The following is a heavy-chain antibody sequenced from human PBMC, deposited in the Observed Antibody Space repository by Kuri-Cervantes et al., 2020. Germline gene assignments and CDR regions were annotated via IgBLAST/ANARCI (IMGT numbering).Heavy chain of an antibody. V-gene: IGHV3-7*01. J-gene: IGHJ4*02. CDR3: ARYYYGSGSYYFDY. CDR2: IKQDGSEK. CDR1: GFTFSSYW. Sequence: GGSLRLSCAASGFTFSSYWMSWVRQVPGKGLEWVANIKQDGSEKYYVDSVKGRFTISRDNAKNSLYLQMNSLRAEDTAVYYCARYYYGSGSYYFDYWGQGTLVTVSS. D-gene: IGHD3-10*01.